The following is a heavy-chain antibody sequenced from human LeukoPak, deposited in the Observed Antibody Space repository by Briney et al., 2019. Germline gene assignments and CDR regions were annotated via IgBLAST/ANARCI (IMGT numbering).Heavy chain of an antibody. CDR1: GGSFSGYY. V-gene: IGHV4-34*01. CDR3: ARDYGINGAFDI. D-gene: IGHD1-14*01. J-gene: IGHJ3*02. Sequence: PSETLSLTCAVYGGSFSGYYWSWIRQPPGKGLEWIGEINHSGSTNYNPSLKSRVTISVDTSKNQFSLKLSSVTAADTAVYYCARDYGINGAFDIWGQGTMVTVSS. CDR2: INHSGST.